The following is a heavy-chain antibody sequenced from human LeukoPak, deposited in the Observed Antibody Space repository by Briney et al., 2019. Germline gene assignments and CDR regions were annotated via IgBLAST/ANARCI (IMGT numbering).Heavy chain of an antibody. D-gene: IGHD1-26*01. CDR1: GFTFSTYA. CDR2: ISGSGNSA. Sequence: GGSLRLSCAASGFTFSTYAMSWVRQAPGKGLEWVSVISGSGNSAYYADSVKGRFTISRDNSRNTLYLQMNSLRAEDTAAYYCAKQIFYSGTPGRPFDYWGQGTLVIVSS. J-gene: IGHJ4*02. V-gene: IGHV3-23*01. CDR3: AKQIFYSGTPGRPFDY.